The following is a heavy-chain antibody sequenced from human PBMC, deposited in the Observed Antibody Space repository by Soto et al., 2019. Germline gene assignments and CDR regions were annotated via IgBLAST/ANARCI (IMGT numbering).Heavy chain of an antibody. D-gene: IGHD7-27*01. J-gene: IGHJ4*02. V-gene: IGHV3-74*01. CDR2: INSDGSST. Sequence: GGSLRLSCAASGFTFGSYWMHWVRQAPGKGLVLVSRINSDGSSTTYADSVRGRFTISRDNAKNTLYLQMNSLRAEDTAVYYCASSLLTPFDYWGQGTLVTVSS. CDR3: ASSLLTPFDY. CDR1: GFTFGSYW.